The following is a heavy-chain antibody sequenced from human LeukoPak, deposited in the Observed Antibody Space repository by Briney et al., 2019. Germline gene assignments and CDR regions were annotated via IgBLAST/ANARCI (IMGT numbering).Heavy chain of an antibody. CDR3: PSLSAFWTGCWASFDY. CDR2: IYHSGIT. V-gene: IGHV4-38-2*01. J-gene: IGHJ4*02. CDR1: GYSISNDYY. D-gene: IGHD3/OR15-3a*01. Sequence: SETLSLTCAVSGYSISNDYYWAWIRQPPGKGLEWLGSIYHSGITHYNPSLKSRVTIPVHTSKHQFSLKLSYVPAAHTTVYHCPSLSAFWTGCWASFDYWGQGTLVTVSS.